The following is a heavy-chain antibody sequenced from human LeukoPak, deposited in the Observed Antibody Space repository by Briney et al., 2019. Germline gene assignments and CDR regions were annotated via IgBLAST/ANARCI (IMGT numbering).Heavy chain of an antibody. J-gene: IGHJ6*03. CDR3: AKDRSGSYPGQPYYYYMDV. CDR2: ISGSGGST. CDR1: GFTFSSYA. Sequence: GGSLRLSCAASGFTFSSYAMSWVRQAPGKGLEWVTAISGSGGSTYYADSVKGRFTISRDNSKNTQYLQMNSLRAEDTAVYYCAKDRSGSYPGQPYYYYMDVWGKGTTVTVSS. D-gene: IGHD1-26*01. V-gene: IGHV3-23*01.